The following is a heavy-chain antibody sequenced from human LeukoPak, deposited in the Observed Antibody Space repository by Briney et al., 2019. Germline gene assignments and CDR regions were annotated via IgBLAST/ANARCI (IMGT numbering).Heavy chain of an antibody. V-gene: IGHV4-59*08. CDR1: GGSISSCY. D-gene: IGHD4-17*01. Sequence: KPSETLSLTCTVSGGSISSCYWSWIRQPPGRGLEWIGYIYYSGSTNYNPSLKSRVTISVDTSKNQFSLKLSSVTAADTAVYYCARHGPDYGDYYFQHWGQGTLVTVSS. CDR2: IYYSGST. CDR3: ARHGPDYGDYYFQH. J-gene: IGHJ1*01.